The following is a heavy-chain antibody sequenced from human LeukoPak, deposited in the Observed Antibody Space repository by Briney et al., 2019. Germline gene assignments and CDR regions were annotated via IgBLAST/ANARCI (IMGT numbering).Heavy chain of an antibody. V-gene: IGHV3-33*06. CDR3: AKEGYYYDSSGYFHFDL. Sequence: GGSLRLSCAASGFTFSSYGMHWVRQAPGKGLEWVAVIWYDGSNKYYADSVKGRFTISRDNSKNTLYLQMNSLRAEDTAVYYCAKEGYYYDSSGYFHFDLWGRGTLVTVSS. CDR1: GFTFSSYG. D-gene: IGHD3-22*01. CDR2: IWYDGSNK. J-gene: IGHJ2*01.